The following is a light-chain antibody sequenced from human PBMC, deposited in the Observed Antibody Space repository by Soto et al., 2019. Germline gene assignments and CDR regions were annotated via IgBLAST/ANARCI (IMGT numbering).Light chain of an antibody. Sequence: DIVMTQSPDSLAVSLGERATINCKSSQSVLYSSNNKNYLAWYQQRPGQPPKLLIYWASTRESGVPDRFSGSGSGTDFTHTITSLQAEDVADYYCQQYESTPPTFGQGTKLEIK. V-gene: IGKV4-1*01. CDR3: QQYESTPPT. J-gene: IGKJ2*01. CDR1: QSVLYSSNNKNY. CDR2: WAS.